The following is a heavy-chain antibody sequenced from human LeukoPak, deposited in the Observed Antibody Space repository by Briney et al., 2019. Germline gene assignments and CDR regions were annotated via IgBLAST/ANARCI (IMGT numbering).Heavy chain of an antibody. CDR1: GFTFSSYS. V-gene: IGHV3-21*01. CDR2: ISSSSSYI. CDR3: ARDGFPTVDTAMVYYFDY. D-gene: IGHD5-18*01. Sequence: GGSLRLSCAASGFTFSSYSMSWVRQAPGKGLEWVSSISSSSSYIYYADSVKGRFTISRDNAKNSLYLQMNSLRAEDTAVYYCARDGFPTVDTAMVYYFDYWGQGTLVTVSS. J-gene: IGHJ4*02.